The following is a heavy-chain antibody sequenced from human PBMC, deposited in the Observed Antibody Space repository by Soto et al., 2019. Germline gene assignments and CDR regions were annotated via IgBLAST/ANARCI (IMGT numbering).Heavy chain of an antibody. CDR3: AKDLFIPPEWGPLDF. Sequence: QVQLVESGGGVVQPGRSLRLSCAASGFTFSSYGMHWVRQAPGKGLEWVAVISYDGSNKYYADSVKGRFTISRDNSKNTLYLQMNSLRAEATAVYYCAKDLFIPPEWGPLDFWGQGTLVTVSS. V-gene: IGHV3-30*18. CDR1: GFTFSSYG. J-gene: IGHJ4*02. D-gene: IGHD2-8*01. CDR2: ISYDGSNK.